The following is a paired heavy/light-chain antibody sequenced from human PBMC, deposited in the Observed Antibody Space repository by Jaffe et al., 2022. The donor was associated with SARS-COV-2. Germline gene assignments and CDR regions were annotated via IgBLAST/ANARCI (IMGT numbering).Heavy chain of an antibody. Sequence: EVQLLESGGGLVQPGGSLRLSCAASGFTFRSYAMSWVRQAPGKGLEWVSAIIGSGDDTYHADSVRGRFSISRDSSKNTLYLQMNSLRVEDTAVYYCAKETLGKSDDYWGQGTLVTVSS. CDR1: GFTFRSYA. V-gene: IGHV3-23*01. CDR2: IIGSGDDT. J-gene: IGHJ4*02. CDR3: AKETLGKSDDY.
Light chain of an antibody. V-gene: IGKV4-1*01. CDR1: QSILYGPDNKSA. Sequence: DIVLTQSPDSLAVSLGERATISCKSSQSILYGPDNKSALSWYQQKPGQPPRLLIYWASTRESGIPDRFSGSGSGTDFTLSISSLQPEDVAVYYCQQYLTIRRTFGGGTKVEI. CDR2: WAS. J-gene: IGKJ4*01. CDR3: QQYLTIRRT.